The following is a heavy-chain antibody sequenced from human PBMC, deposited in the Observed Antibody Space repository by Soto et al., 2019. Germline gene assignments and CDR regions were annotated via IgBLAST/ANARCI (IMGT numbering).Heavy chain of an antibody. CDR2: INPSGGST. V-gene: IGHV1-46*01. D-gene: IGHD2-8*01. CDR3: ARGGWSTSIYYYYGMDV. Sequence: ASVKVSCKASGYTFTSYYMHWVRQAPGQGLEWMGIINPSGGSTSYAQKFQGRVTMTRDTSTSTVYMELSSLRSEDTAVYYCARGGWSTSIYYYYGMDVWGQGTTVTVSS. CDR1: GYTFTSYY. J-gene: IGHJ6*02.